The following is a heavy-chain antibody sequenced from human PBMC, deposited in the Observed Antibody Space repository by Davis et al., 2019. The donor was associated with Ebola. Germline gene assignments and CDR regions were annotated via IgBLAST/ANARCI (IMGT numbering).Heavy chain of an antibody. V-gene: IGHV1-8*02. CDR3: ARGGSTGVGRAFDI. CDR1: GYTFTGYY. D-gene: IGHD1-1*01. J-gene: IGHJ3*02. Sequence: ASVKVSCKASGYTFTGYYMYWVRQAPGQGLEWMGWMNPNSGNTGYAQKFQGRVTMTRNTSISTAYMELSSLKASDTAMYYCARGGSTGVGRAFDIWGQGTMVTVSS. CDR2: MNPNSGNT.